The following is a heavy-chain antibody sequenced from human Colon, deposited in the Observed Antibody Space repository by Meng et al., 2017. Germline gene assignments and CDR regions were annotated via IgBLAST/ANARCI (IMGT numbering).Heavy chain of an antibody. V-gene: IGHV4-4*02. Sequence: QAPLLESGPGLVKPSGNLSLTCAVSGGSITNDNWWSWVRQPPGKGLEWIGEIFHAGNTNYNPSLKSRVTMSLDKSKNQFSLTLTSVTAADTAVYYCARDFHSTMTVFDSWGQGTLVTVSS. J-gene: IGHJ4*02. D-gene: IGHD3-22*01. CDR1: GGSITNDNW. CDR3: ARDFHSTMTVFDS. CDR2: IFHAGNT.